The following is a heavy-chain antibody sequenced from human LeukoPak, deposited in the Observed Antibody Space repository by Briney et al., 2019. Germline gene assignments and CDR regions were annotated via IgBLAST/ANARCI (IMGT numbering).Heavy chain of an antibody. CDR3: AKKLETYYYYMDV. D-gene: IGHD1-1*01. V-gene: IGHV3-30*02. Sequence: PGGSLRLSCAASGFTFSSYSMNWVRQAPGKGLEWVAFIRYDGSNKYYADSVKGRFTISRDNSKNTLYLQMNSLRAEDTAVYYCAKKLETYYYYMDVWGKGTTVTISS. CDR1: GFTFSSYS. CDR2: IRYDGSNK. J-gene: IGHJ6*03.